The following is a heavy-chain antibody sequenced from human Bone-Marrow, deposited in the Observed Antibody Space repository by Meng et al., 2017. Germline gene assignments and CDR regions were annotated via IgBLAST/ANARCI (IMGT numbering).Heavy chain of an antibody. Sequence: QVQLQQWGAGLLKPSETLSLTCVVYGGSFSGYYWSWIRQPPGKGLEWIGEINHSGSTNYNPSLKSRVTISVDTSKNQFSLKLSSVTAADTAVYYCARVAYRWGGDCSYFDYWGQGTLVTVSS. V-gene: IGHV4-34*01. CDR1: GGSFSGYY. CDR3: ARVAYRWGGDCSYFDY. CDR2: INHSGST. D-gene: IGHD2-21*02. J-gene: IGHJ4*02.